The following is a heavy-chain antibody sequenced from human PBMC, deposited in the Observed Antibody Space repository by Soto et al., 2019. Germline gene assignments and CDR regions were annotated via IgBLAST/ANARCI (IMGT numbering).Heavy chain of an antibody. CDR3: ARGNWNFDY. CDR1: GGSISSYY. CDR2: IYHSGST. D-gene: IGHD1-1*01. Sequence: SETLSLTCTVSGGSISSYYWSWIRQPPGKGLEWIGYIYHSGSTNYNPSLKSRVTISVDTSKNQFSLKLTSVTAADTAVYYCARGNWNFDYWGQGALVTVSS. V-gene: IGHV4-59*01. J-gene: IGHJ4*02.